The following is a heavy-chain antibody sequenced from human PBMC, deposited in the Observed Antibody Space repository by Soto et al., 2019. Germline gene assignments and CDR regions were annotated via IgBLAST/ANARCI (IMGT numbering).Heavy chain of an antibody. D-gene: IGHD5-18*01. V-gene: IGHV3-30*03. CDR1: GFTFSSYG. Sequence: QVQLAESGGGVVQPGRSLRLSCAASGFTFSSYGMHWVRQAPGKGLEWVAVISYDGSNKYYADSVKGRFTISRDNSKNTLYLQMNSPRAEDTAVYYCAPSMDTTGYWGQGTLVTVSS. J-gene: IGHJ4*02. CDR3: APSMDTTGY. CDR2: ISYDGSNK.